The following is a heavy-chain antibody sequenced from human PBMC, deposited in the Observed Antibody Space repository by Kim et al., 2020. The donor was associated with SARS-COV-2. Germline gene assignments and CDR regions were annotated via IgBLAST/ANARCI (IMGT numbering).Heavy chain of an antibody. J-gene: IGHJ4*02. V-gene: IGHV1-69*04. CDR3: ATDRIAFAGALAY. D-gene: IGHD6-19*01. CDR2: IIPSLNIP. Sequence: SVKVSCKASDDVFKSHAITWVRQAPGQGLEWMGRIIPSLNIPNDARKFQGRVSIAVDKSTATAYMELRNLRFDDTAVYYCATDRIAFAGALAYWGQGT. CDR1: DDVFKSHA.